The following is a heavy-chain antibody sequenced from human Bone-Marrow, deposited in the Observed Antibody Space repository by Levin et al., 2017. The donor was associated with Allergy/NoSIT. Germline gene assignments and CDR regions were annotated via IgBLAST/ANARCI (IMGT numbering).Heavy chain of an antibody. D-gene: IGHD3-16*01. Sequence: AGGSLRLSCAASGFSVSNTYMSWVRQAPGNGLEWVSIVYRVGNTYYADSVKGRFTISRDNSENTVYLQMNSRRTEDTAVYYCAGVIWDRRDTVLYYFDHWGQGTLVTVFS. CDR2: VYRVGNT. V-gene: IGHV3-66*02. CDR3: AGVIWDRRDTVLYYFDH. CDR1: GFSVSNTY. J-gene: IGHJ4*02.